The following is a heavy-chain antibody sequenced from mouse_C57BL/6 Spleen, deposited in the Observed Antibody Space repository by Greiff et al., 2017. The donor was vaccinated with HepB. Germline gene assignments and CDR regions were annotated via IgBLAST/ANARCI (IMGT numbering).Heavy chain of an antibody. Sequence: VQLKESVAELVRPGASVKLSCTASGFNIKNTYMHWVKQRPEQGLEWIGRIDPANGNTKYAPKFQGKATITADTSSNTAYLQLSSLTSEDTAIYYCARTKEDYYGSRGDYFDYWGQGTTLTVSS. CDR3: ARTKEDYYGSRGDYFDY. D-gene: IGHD1-1*01. J-gene: IGHJ2*01. CDR2: IDPANGNT. V-gene: IGHV14-3*01. CDR1: GFNIKNTY.